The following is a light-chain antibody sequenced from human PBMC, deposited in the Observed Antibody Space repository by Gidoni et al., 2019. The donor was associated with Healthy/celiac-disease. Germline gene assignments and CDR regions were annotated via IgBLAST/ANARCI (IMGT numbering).Light chain of an antibody. CDR1: ALPKQY. J-gene: IGLJ3*02. Sequence: SYELTQPPSVSVSPGQTARIACSGAALPKQYAYWYQQKPGQAPVRVIYKDSERPSGIPERFSGSSSGTTVTLTSSGVQAEDEADYYCQSADSSGTYHWVFGGGTKLTVL. CDR2: KDS. V-gene: IGLV3-25*02. CDR3: QSADSSGTYHWV.